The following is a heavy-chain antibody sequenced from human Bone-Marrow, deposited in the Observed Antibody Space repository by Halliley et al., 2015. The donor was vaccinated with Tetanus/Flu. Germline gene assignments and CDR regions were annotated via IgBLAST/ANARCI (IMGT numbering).Heavy chain of an antibody. D-gene: IGHD2-15*01. J-gene: IGHJ5*01. CDR3: AKDDGGSQYPADWFDS. CDR1: EFTFGTYA. CDR2: ISNDGNDE. Sequence: SLRLSCAASEFTFGTYAMHWVRQAPGKGLEWVASISNDGNDEYYAESVKGRFSISRDNSKSTLSLQMNSLRGDDPAVYYCAKDDGGSQYPADWFDSWGQGTRVTVSS. V-gene: IGHV3-30*18.